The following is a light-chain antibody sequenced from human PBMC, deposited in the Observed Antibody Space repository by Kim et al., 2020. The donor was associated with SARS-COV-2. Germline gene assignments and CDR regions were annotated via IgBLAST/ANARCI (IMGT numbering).Light chain of an antibody. J-gene: IGLJ3*02. CDR3: SSYTSSNTWV. Sequence: GQSNTIYCTGTSSDVCAYNYVSWYQQHPGKAPKLMISDVTKRPSGVSNRFSGSKSANTASLTISGLQAEDEADYYCSSYTSSNTWVFGGGTKLTVL. CDR1: SSDVCAYNY. CDR2: DVT. V-gene: IGLV2-14*04.